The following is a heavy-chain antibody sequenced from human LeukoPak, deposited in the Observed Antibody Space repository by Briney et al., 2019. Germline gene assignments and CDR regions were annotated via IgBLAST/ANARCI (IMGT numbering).Heavy chain of an antibody. CDR1: GFTVTSYA. D-gene: IGHD3-22*01. J-gene: IGHJ4*02. Sequence: PGGSLRLSCAASGFTVTSYAMSCVRQAPGKGLEWVSAISGSGGSTYYADSVKGRFTISRDNSKNTLYLQMNSLRAEDTAVYYCAKDRHVRYSDRSGYYTFGYWGQGTLVTVSS. V-gene: IGHV3-23*01. CDR3: AKDRHVRYSDRSGYYTFGY. CDR2: ISGSGGST.